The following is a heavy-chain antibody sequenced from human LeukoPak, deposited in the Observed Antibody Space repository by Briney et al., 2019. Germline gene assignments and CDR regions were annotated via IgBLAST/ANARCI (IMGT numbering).Heavy chain of an antibody. CDR1: GFTFSFHG. V-gene: IGHV3-48*03. Sequence: GGSLRLSCVASGFTFSFHGMNWVRQAPGKGLEWVSYISSSGSPIYYADSVEGRFTISRDNAKSSLYLQMDSLRAEDTAVYYCVLRGAVAAADFWGQGTLVTVSS. D-gene: IGHD6-19*01. CDR3: VLRGAVAAADF. CDR2: ISSSGSPI. J-gene: IGHJ4*02.